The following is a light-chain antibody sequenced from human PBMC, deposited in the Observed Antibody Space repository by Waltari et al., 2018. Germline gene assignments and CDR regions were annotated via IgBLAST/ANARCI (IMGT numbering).Light chain of an antibody. CDR3: CSYAGRSTWV. Sequence: QSALTQPRSVSGSPGQSVTISCTGTNFDVGGYNYVSWYQQHPGKAPKLMIYNVNERRSGGPDRFSGSKAGNPASLTISGLHAEDEADYFCCSYAGRSTWVFGGGTKVTVL. CDR2: NVN. V-gene: IGLV2-11*01. J-gene: IGLJ3*02. CDR1: NFDVGGYNY.